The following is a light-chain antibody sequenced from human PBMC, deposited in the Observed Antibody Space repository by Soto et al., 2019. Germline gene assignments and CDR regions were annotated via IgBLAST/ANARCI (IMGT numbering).Light chain of an antibody. V-gene: IGKV3-20*01. CDR1: QSVNSKY. Sequence: EIVLTQSPGTLSLSPRERATLSCRASQSVNSKYLAWYQQKPGQAPRLVIFGASNRATGLPDRFSGSGSGTDFTLTISRLEPEDFAFYYCHHYGSSFGGGTKVEIK. CDR2: GAS. CDR3: HHYGSS. J-gene: IGKJ4*01.